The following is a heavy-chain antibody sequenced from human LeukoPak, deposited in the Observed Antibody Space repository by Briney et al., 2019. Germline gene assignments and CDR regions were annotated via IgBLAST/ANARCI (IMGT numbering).Heavy chain of an antibody. J-gene: IGHJ1*01. CDR1: GASVSSYY. CDR3: AMGFWYEEYFQH. Sequence: SETLSLTCTVSGASVSSYYWSWTRQPPGKGLEWIGYIYYSGSTNYNPSLKSRITISVDTSKNQFSLRLSSVTAADTAVYFCAMGFWYEEYFQHWGQGSLVIVSS. CDR2: IYYSGST. V-gene: IGHV4-59*02. D-gene: IGHD6-13*01.